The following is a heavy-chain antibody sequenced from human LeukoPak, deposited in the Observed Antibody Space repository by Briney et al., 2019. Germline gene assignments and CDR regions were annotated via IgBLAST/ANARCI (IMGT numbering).Heavy chain of an antibody. CDR3: ARGNSVRPYYHGLDV. Sequence: HPGGSLRLSCAASGFTFSDYAMNWVRQAPGKGLEWVAAISYDGSSKYYADSVKGRFTISRDNSKNTLYLQVNSLRAEDTAVYFCARGNSVRPYYHGLDVWGQGTTVAVSS. J-gene: IGHJ6*02. CDR2: ISYDGSSK. V-gene: IGHV3-30-3*01. CDR1: GFTFSDYA. D-gene: IGHD4-23*01.